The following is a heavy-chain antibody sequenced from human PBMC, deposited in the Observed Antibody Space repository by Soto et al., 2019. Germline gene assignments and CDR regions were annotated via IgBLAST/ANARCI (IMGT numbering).Heavy chain of an antibody. CDR2: IYHSGST. J-gene: IGHJ5*02. CDR3: AREAAGILNWFDP. D-gene: IGHD6-25*01. Sequence: QVQLQESGPGLVKPTQTLSLTCTVSGGSISSGGYYWSWIRQHPGKGLEWIGYIYHSGSTYYNPSLKSRVTXSXEXXKNQFSRKLSSVTAADTAVYYCAREAAGILNWFDPWGQGTLVTVSS. V-gene: IGHV4-31*03. CDR1: GGSISSGGYY.